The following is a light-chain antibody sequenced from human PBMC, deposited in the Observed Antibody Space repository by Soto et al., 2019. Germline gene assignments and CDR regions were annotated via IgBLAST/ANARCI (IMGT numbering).Light chain of an antibody. Sequence: EIVLTQSPGTLSLSPGERATLSCRASQSVTSNLAWYQQKPGQAPILLIFGASTRATGLPARFSGSGSGTDFTLTISRLEPEDFAVYYCQQYGSSGTFGQGTKVDIK. J-gene: IGKJ1*01. CDR1: QSVTSN. V-gene: IGKV3-20*01. CDR2: GAS. CDR3: QQYGSSGT.